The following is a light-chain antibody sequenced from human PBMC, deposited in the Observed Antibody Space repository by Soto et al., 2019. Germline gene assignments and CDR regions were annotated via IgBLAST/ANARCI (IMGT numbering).Light chain of an antibody. CDR3: QQQGI. V-gene: IGKV3-20*01. CDR1: RSLSSSY. Sequence: EIVLTQSPGTLSLSPGERATLSCRASRSLSSSYVVWYQQKPGQAPRLLIYAASRRATGIPVRFSVSGSATEYTLTISRLEPEDFAVYYCQQQGIFGQGTKLEIK. CDR2: AAS. J-gene: IGKJ2*01.